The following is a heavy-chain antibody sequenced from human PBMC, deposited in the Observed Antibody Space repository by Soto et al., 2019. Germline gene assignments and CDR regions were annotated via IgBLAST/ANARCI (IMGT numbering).Heavy chain of an antibody. Sequence: QVQLVQSGAEVKKPGASVKVSCKASGYTFTNYYINWVRQAPGQGLEWLGIINPTSGSTNNAQKFQGRVTLTYDTSTTTVYMELSGLRSEDTAVLYCARDLAAGDHWGQGTLVTVSS. CDR1: GYTFTNYY. CDR2: INPTSGST. V-gene: IGHV1-46*01. J-gene: IGHJ4*02. D-gene: IGHD6-13*01. CDR3: ARDLAAGDH.